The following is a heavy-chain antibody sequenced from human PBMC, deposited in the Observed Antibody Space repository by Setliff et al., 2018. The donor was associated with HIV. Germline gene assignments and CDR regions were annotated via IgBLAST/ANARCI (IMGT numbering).Heavy chain of an antibody. CDR2: INPGGGST. Sequence: ASVKVSCKASGYTLTSYYMHWVRQAPGQGLEWMGVINPGGGSTTYAQKIQGRVKFSADESTGTAYMDLTRLRVDDTAIYYCARGTWMQARWWFDSWGQGTQVTVSS. CDR3: ARGTWMQARWWFDS. V-gene: IGHV1-46*01. CDR1: GYTLTSYY. D-gene: IGHD5-18*01. J-gene: IGHJ5*01.